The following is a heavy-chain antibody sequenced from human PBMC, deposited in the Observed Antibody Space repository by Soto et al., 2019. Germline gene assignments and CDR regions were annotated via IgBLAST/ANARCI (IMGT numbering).Heavy chain of an antibody. J-gene: IGHJ4*02. D-gene: IGHD5-12*01. CDR1: GFTFSSYS. CDR3: ARNQFEGPYPIIDS. Sequence: GSLRLSCAASGFTFSSYSMNWVRQAPGKGLEWVSSISSSSSYIYYADSVKGRFTISRDNAKNSLYLQMNSLRAEDTAVYYCARNQFEGPYPIIDSWGQGTLVTGS. CDR2: ISSSSSYI. V-gene: IGHV3-21*01.